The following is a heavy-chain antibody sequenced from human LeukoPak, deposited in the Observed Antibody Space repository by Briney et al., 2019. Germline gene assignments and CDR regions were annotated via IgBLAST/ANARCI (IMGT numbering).Heavy chain of an antibody. J-gene: IGHJ3*02. V-gene: IGHV3-64*01. Sequence: GGSLRLSCAASGFTFSSYAMHWVRRAPGKGLEYVSAISSNGGSTYYANSVKGRFTISRDNSKNTLYLQMGSLRAEDMAVYYCARGPPVSLWFGEFAGAFDIWGQGTMVTVSS. CDR3: ARGPPVSLWFGEFAGAFDI. D-gene: IGHD3-10*01. CDR1: GFTFSSYA. CDR2: ISSNGGST.